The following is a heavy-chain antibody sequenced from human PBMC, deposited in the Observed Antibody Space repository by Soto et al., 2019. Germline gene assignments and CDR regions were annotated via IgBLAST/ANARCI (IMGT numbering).Heavy chain of an antibody. CDR1: GYTFSNYA. D-gene: IGHD6-19*01. CDR2: INTGYGNT. Sequence: QVQLVQSGAEVKKPGASVKVSCKASGYTFSNYAMKWVRQAPGQRLEWMGWINTGYGNTKYSQKFQGTVTITRDTSASTDYMELSSLRSEDTAVYYCARAGSSGWSYFAYWGQGTLLTVSS. J-gene: IGHJ4*02. V-gene: IGHV1-3*04. CDR3: ARAGSSGWSYFAY.